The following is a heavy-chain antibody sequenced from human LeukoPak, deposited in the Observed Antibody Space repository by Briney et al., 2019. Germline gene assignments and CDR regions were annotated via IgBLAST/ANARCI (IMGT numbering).Heavy chain of an antibody. Sequence: GGSLRLSCAASGFTFSSYAMSWVRQAPGKGLEWVSAIIGSGGSTYYADSVKGRFTISRDNSKNTLSLQMNSLRAEDTAVYYCAKTFNSGWYLFDYWGQGTLVTVSS. CDR3: AKTFNSGWYLFDY. CDR1: GFTFSSYA. CDR2: IIGSGGST. J-gene: IGHJ4*02. D-gene: IGHD6-19*01. V-gene: IGHV3-23*01.